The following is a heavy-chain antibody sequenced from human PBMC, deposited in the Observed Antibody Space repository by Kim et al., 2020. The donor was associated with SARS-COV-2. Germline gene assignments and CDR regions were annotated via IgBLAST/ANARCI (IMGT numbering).Heavy chain of an antibody. J-gene: IGHJ4*02. D-gene: IGHD5-12*01. CDR1: GGTFSSYA. CDR3: AREAAVAASGYAGV. CDR2: IIPIFGTA. V-gene: IGHV1-69*13. Sequence: SVKVSCKASGGTFSSYAISWVRQAPGQGLEWMGGIIPIFGTANYAQKFQGRVTITADESTGTAYMELSSLRSEDTAVYYCAREAAVAASGYAGVWGQGTLVTVSS.